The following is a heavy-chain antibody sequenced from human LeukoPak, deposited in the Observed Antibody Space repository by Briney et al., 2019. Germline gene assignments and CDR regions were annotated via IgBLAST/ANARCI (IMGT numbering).Heavy chain of an antibody. D-gene: IGHD6-13*01. CDR1: GYTFSIYN. V-gene: IGHV1-46*01. Sequence: WASVKVSCKASGYTFSIYNMHWVRQAPGQGLEWMGIINPSGGTSYAQNLQGRITMTRDTSTSTLYMELSRLRSEDTAVYYCGREGVAGTGLDYWGQGTLVTVSS. J-gene: IGHJ4*02. CDR2: INPSGGT. CDR3: GREGVAGTGLDY.